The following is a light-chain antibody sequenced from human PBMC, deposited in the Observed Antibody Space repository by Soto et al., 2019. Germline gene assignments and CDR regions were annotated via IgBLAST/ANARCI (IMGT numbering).Light chain of an antibody. CDR3: QQYNNWPPWT. CDR2: GAS. Sequence: EIVLTQSPATLSLSPGERATLSCRASQSVSSNYLAWYQKKPGRAPRLLIYGASTRATGIPARFSGSGSGTEFTLTISSLQSEDFAVYFCQQYNNWPPWTFGQGTKVDIK. J-gene: IGKJ1*01. V-gene: IGKV3-15*01. CDR1: QSVSSN.